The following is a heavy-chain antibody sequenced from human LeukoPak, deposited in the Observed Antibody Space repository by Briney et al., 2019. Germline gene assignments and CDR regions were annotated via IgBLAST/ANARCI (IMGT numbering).Heavy chain of an antibody. Sequence: GGSLRLSCAASGFTFRSYGMHWVRQATGKGLEWASSISSSSTYIYYADSVKGRFTISRDNAKDSLFLQLNSLRAEDTAVYYCTRVHIPQQLWTHAFDIWGQGTMVTVSS. V-gene: IGHV3-21*01. CDR2: ISSSSTYI. CDR3: TRVHIPQQLWTHAFDI. J-gene: IGHJ3*02. CDR1: GFTFRSYG. D-gene: IGHD5-18*01.